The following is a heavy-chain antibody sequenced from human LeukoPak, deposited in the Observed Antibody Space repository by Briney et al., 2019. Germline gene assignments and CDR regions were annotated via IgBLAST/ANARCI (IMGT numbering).Heavy chain of an antibody. CDR2: INPNSGGT. J-gene: IGHJ6*03. Sequence: ASVKVSCKASGYTFTGYYMHWVRQAPGQGLEWMGWINPNSGGTNYAQKLQGRVTMTTDTSTSTAYMELRSLRSDDTAVYYCARMGYYDSSGYYYDYYYYYMDVWGKGTTVTVSS. V-gene: IGHV1-2*02. D-gene: IGHD3-22*01. CDR3: ARMGYYDSSGYYYDYYYYYMDV. CDR1: GYTFTGYY.